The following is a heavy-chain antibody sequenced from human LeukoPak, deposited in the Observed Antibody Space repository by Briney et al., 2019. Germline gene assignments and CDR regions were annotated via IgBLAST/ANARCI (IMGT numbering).Heavy chain of an antibody. D-gene: IGHD4-17*01. V-gene: IGHV3-20*04. CDR2: INWSDGNT. J-gene: IGHJ4*02. CDR3: ARDSYGDANFDT. CDR1: GFTFDDYG. Sequence: GGSLRLSCAASGFTFDDYGMSWVRQAPGKGLEWVSSINWSDGNTGYADSVKGRFTISRDNAKNSLYLQMNSLRAEDTAVYYCARDSYGDANFDTWGQGTLVTVSS.